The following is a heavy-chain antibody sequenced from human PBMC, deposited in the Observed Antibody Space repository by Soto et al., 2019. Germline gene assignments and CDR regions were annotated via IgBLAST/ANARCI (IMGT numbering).Heavy chain of an antibody. CDR3: ARALSGGYGRSYYYGMDV. CDR2: IIPIFGTA. D-gene: IGHD5-12*01. J-gene: IGHJ6*02. CDR1: GGTFSSYA. V-gene: IGHV1-69*01. Sequence: SVTVSCTASGGTFSSYAISWVRQAPGQGLEWMGGIIPIFGTANYAQKFQGRVTITADESTSTAYMELSSLRSEDTAVYYCARALSGGYGRSYYYGMDVWGQGTTVTVSS.